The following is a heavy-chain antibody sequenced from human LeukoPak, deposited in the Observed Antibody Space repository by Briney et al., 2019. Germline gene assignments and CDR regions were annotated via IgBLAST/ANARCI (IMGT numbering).Heavy chain of an antibody. D-gene: IGHD6-13*01. CDR2: INHSGST. CDR3: ASHRIAAAGKGGWFDP. Sequence: SETLSLTCAVYGGSFSGYCWSWIRQPPGKGLEWIGEINHSGSTNYNPSLKSRVTISVDTSKNQFSLKLSSVTAADTAVYYCASHRIAAAGKGGWFDPWGQGTLVTVSS. CDR1: GGSFSGYC. J-gene: IGHJ5*02. V-gene: IGHV4-34*01.